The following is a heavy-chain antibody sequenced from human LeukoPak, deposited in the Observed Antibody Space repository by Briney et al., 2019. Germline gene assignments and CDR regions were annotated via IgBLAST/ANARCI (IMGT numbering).Heavy chain of an antibody. J-gene: IGHJ4*02. Sequence: GRSLRLSCTASGFSFSAYGMHWVRQAPGKGLEWVANISDDERKKYYADSVKGRFTISRDSSKNMLFLQMDSLGPEDTAVYYCARDSKRWSLDSWGQGTLVTV. CDR1: GFSFSAYG. V-gene: IGHV3-30*03. CDR2: ISDDERKK. CDR3: ARDSKRWSLDS. D-gene: IGHD4-23*01.